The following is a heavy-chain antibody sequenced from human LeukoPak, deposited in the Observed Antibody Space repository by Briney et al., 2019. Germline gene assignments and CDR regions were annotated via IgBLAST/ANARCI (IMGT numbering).Heavy chain of an antibody. V-gene: IGHV1-18*01. CDR2: IGAYTGNT. J-gene: IGHJ4*02. D-gene: IGHD3-10*01. Sequence: GASVKVSCKASGYTFTKYGVSWVRQAPGQGLEWMGWIGAYTGNTNYVKKFQGRVTLTRDTSTSTAYMELKSLRSDDTAVYYCARSKGRWFGEPPQFWGQGTLVTVSS. CDR3: ARSKGRWFGEPPQF. CDR1: GYTFTKYG.